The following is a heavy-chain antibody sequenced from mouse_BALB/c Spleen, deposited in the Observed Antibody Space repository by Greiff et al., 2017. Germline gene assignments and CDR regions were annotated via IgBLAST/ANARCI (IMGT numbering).Heavy chain of an antibody. V-gene: IGHV2-2*02. CDR1: GFPLTSYG. J-gene: IGHJ1*01. D-gene: IGHD1-2*01. CDR2: IWSGGST. Sequence: QVQLKQSGPGLVQPSQSLSITCTVSGFPLTSYGVHWVRQSPGKGLEWLGVIWSGGSTDYNAAFISRLSISKDNSKSQVFFKMNSLQANDTAIYYCARDYYGYYFDVWGAGTTVTVSS. CDR3: ARDYYGYYFDV.